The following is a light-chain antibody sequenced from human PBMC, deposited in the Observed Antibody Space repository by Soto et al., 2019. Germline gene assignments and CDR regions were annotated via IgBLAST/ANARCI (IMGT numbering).Light chain of an antibody. CDR2: EVN. V-gene: IGLV2-14*01. CDR1: SSDVGRYNY. J-gene: IGLJ1*01. CDR3: SSHTSSTTRV. Sequence: QSALTQPPSVSGSPGQSITISCTGTSSDVGRYNYVSWYQQHPGKAPKIMIYEVNNRPSGVSNRFSGSKSGTTASLTISGLQAEDEADYYCSSHTSSTTRVFGTGTKVTVL.